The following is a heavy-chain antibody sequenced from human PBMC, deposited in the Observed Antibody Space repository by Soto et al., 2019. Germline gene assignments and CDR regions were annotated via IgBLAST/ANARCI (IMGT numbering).Heavy chain of an antibody. CDR1: GYTFTTYT. CDR2: INGGNGNT. V-gene: IGHV1-3*01. J-gene: IGHJ4*02. CDR3: ARGPEDLMIVVVTPLQY. Sequence: QVQFVQSGAEVKKPGASVKVSCKASGYTFTTYTLHWLRQAPGQRLEWLGRINGGNGNTKYSEKFQGRVTITRDTSASTVYMELSSLTSEDTAVYYCARGPEDLMIVVVTPLQYWGQGTLVTVYS. D-gene: IGHD3-22*01.